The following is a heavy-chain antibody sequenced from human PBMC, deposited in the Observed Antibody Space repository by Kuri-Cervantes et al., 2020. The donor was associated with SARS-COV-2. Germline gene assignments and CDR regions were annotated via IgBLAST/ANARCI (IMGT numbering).Heavy chain of an antibody. Sequence: ASVKVSCKVSGYTLTELSMHWVRQAPGKGLEWMGGFDPEDGETIYAQKFQGRVTMTEDTSTDTAYMELRSLRSDDTAVYYCARVNSGSYYVAFDYWGQGTLVTVSS. J-gene: IGHJ4*02. CDR3: ARVNSGSYYVAFDY. CDR2: FDPEDGET. V-gene: IGHV1-24*01. CDR1: GYTLTELS. D-gene: IGHD1-26*01.